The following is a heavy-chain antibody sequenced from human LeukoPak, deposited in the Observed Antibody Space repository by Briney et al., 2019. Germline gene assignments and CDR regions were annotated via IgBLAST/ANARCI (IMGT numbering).Heavy chain of an antibody. V-gene: IGHV3-21*01. D-gene: IGHD2-15*01. CDR1: GFTFSNYN. CDR3: ARGADGVSSNSRGWFDP. Sequence: GGSLRLSCVASGFTFSNYNMNWVRQAPGKELEWVSSITSTSSYIYYADSVKGRFTISRDNAKNSLYLQMNTLRAEDTAVYSCARGADGVSSNSRGWFDPWGQGTLVTVSS. J-gene: IGHJ5*02. CDR2: ITSTSSYI.